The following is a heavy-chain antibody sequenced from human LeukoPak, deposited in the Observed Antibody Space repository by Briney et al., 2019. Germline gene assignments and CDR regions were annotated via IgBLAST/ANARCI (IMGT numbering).Heavy chain of an antibody. CDR2: IIPIFGTA. D-gene: IGHD1-26*01. V-gene: IGHV1-69*05. J-gene: IGHJ3*02. CDR1: GYTFTSYG. Sequence: SVKVSCKACGYTFTSYGISWVRQAPGQGLEWMGRIIPIFGTADYAQKFQGRVTITTDESTSTAYMELSSLRSEDTAVYYCATIPGRRPRGVDDAFDIWGQGTMVTVSS. CDR3: ATIPGRRPRGVDDAFDI.